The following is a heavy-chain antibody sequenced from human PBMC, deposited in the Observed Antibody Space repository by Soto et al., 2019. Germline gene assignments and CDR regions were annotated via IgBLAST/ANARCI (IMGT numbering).Heavy chain of an antibody. D-gene: IGHD6-13*01. Sequence: SETLSLTCTVSGGSISSYYWSWIRQPAGKGLEWIGRIYTSGSTNYDPSLKSRVTMSVDTSKNQFSLKLSSVTAADTAVYYCARGHLYSSSWAYWFDPWGQGTLVTVSS. J-gene: IGHJ5*02. CDR2: IYTSGST. CDR3: ARGHLYSSSWAYWFDP. V-gene: IGHV4-4*07. CDR1: GGSISSYY.